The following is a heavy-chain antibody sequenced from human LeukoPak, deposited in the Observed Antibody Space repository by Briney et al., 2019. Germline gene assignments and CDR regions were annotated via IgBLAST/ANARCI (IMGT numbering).Heavy chain of an antibody. J-gene: IGHJ6*02. CDR1: GFTFSNYA. Sequence: PGGSLRLSCAASGFTFSNYAMSWGRQAPGKGPEWGSGVTVSGINTYYAGPVKGRFNHYRNNAKNMLYLQMNSLRAEDAAVYYCAKVGGWRNYFGMDVWGQGTTVTVPS. V-gene: IGHV3-23*01. CDR3: AKVGGWRNYFGMDV. D-gene: IGHD3-16*01. CDR2: VTVSGINT.